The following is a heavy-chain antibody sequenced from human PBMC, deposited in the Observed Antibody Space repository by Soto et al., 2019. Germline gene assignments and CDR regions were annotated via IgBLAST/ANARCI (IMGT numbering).Heavy chain of an antibody. CDR2: IYYSGST. J-gene: IGHJ6*02. CDR3: ARGRYYGMDV. Sequence: SETLSLTCTVSCGSISSYYWSWIRQPPGKGLEWIGYIYYSGSTNYNPSLKSRVTISVDTSKNQFSLKLSSVTAADTAVYYCARGRYYGMDVWGQGTTVTVSS. V-gene: IGHV4-59*01. CDR1: CGSISSYY.